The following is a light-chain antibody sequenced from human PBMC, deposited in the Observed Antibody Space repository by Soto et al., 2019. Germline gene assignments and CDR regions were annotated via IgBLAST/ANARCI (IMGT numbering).Light chain of an antibody. J-gene: IGKJ2*01. V-gene: IGKV3-11*01. Sequence: EIVLTQSPATLSLSPGERATLTCRASQSVSSYLAWYQQKPGQAPRLLIYGASNRATDIPARFSGSGSGTDFTLTTSSLESEDFAVYYCQQRVNWPRTFGQGTKLEIK. CDR1: QSVSSY. CDR3: QQRVNWPRT. CDR2: GAS.